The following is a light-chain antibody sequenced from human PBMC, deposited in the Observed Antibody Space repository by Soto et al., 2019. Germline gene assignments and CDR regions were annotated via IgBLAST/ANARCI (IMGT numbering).Light chain of an antibody. Sequence: QSVLTQPPSASGSPGQSVTISCTGTSSDVGRYNYISWYQQHPGKAPELMIYEVSKRPSGVPDRFSGSKSGNTASLTVSGLQAEDEADYYCSSYAGSSHYVFGTGTKLTVL. V-gene: IGLV2-8*01. CDR1: SSDVGRYNY. CDR2: EVS. CDR3: SSYAGSSHYV. J-gene: IGLJ1*01.